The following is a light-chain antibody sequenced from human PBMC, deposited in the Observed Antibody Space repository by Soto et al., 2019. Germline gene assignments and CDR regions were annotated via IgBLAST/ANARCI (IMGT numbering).Light chain of an antibody. Sequence: DIQMTQSPSSLSASVGDRVTITCRASQDINNYLAWYQQKPGKPPKLLIYAASTLQSGVPSRFRGGGSGTDFTLTINSLQPEDVATYYCQRYNNGPPVTFGPGTKV. CDR3: QRYNNGPPVT. CDR2: AAS. J-gene: IGKJ3*01. CDR1: QDINNY. V-gene: IGKV1-27*01.